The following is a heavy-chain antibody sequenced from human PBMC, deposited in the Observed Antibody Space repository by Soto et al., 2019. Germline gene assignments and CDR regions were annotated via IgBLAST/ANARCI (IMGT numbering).Heavy chain of an antibody. CDR3: ARDSSGYYRRRYAFDI. D-gene: IGHD3-22*01. Sequence: PSETLSLTCTVSGDSISSGNKYWSWIRQPPGKGLEWIGYIFSSGTTYYNPSLKSRLTMSLDASQNQFSLKLNSLTDADTAVYYCARDSSGYYRRRYAFDIWGQGTMVTVSS. V-gene: IGHV4-30-4*01. CDR2: IFSSGTT. J-gene: IGHJ3*02. CDR1: GDSISSGNKY.